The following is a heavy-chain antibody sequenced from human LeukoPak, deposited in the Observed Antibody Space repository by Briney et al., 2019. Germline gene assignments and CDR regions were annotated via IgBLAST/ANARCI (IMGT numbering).Heavy chain of an antibody. CDR1: GGSISSGGYF. CDR2: IYYTENT. J-gene: IGHJ4*02. D-gene: IGHD3-10*01. Sequence: SETLSLTCTVSGGSISSGGYFWSWIRQPPGKGLEWIGYIYYTENTNYNPSLKSRVTISVDTSKNQFSLKVSSVTAADTAVYYCARGLFYYGSGSHYFDFWGRGTLVTVSS. V-gene: IGHV4-61*08. CDR3: ARGLFYYGSGSHYFDF.